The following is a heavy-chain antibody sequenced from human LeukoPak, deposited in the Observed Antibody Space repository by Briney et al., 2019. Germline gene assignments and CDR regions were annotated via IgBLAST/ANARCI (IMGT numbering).Heavy chain of an antibody. Sequence: GASVKVSCKASGYTFTGYYMHWVRQAPGQGLEWMGWINPNSGGTNYAQKFQGRVTMTRDTSISTAYMELSRLRSDDTAVYYCACQYVRNDFWNGYYYYGMDVWGQGTTVTVSS. D-gene: IGHD3-3*01. J-gene: IGHJ6*02. CDR2: INPNSGGT. V-gene: IGHV1-2*02. CDR1: GYTFTGYY. CDR3: ACQYVRNDFWNGYYYYGMDV.